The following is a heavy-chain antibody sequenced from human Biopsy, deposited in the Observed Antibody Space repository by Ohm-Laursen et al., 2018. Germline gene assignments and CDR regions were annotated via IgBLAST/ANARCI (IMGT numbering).Heavy chain of an antibody. CDR1: GHTLTGHY. CDR2: MNPDSGGT. D-gene: IGHD3-10*01. V-gene: IGHV1-2*02. Sequence: KVSCKASGHTLTGHYMHWVRPAPGHGPEWMGWMNPDSGGTKYAQKFQGRVTMTRDTSISTAYMELSSLRSDDTAVYYRAREAGDGSGNYGGCFDPWGQGTLVTVSS. CDR3: AREAGDGSGNYGGCFDP. J-gene: IGHJ5*02.